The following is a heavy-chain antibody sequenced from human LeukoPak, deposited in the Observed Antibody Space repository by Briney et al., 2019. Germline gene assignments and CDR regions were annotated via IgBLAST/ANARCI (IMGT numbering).Heavy chain of an antibody. Sequence: SGHTLVNPTHTLTLTCTFSGFSLSTRAMCVSWIRQPPGKALEWLAPIAWADDKYYSTSLKTSPTISKDTSKNQGVLIMANMDPVDTATYYCARIRGYDYVWGSYRSYYFDCWGQGTLVTVSS. D-gene: IGHD3-16*02. CDR3: ARIRGYDYVWGSYRSYYFDC. J-gene: IGHJ4*02. CDR1: GFSLSTRAMC. V-gene: IGHV2-70*01. CDR2: IAWADDK.